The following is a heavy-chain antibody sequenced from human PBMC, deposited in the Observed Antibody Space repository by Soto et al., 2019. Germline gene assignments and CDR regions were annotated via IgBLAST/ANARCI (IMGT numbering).Heavy chain of an antibody. CDR1: RDTFNTYT. Sequence: QVHLLQSGPEVKKPGSSVKVSCTASRDTFNTYTITWVRQAPGQGLEWMGRIIPRTDIANYAQKFQDRVSITADRSTSTAYMELSSLRFDDTAVYYCARDYYYGSGSSMDSFDSWGQGTLVTVSS. CDR3: ARDYYYGSGSSMDSFDS. D-gene: IGHD3-10*01. CDR2: IIPRTDIA. J-gene: IGHJ4*02. V-gene: IGHV1-69*08.